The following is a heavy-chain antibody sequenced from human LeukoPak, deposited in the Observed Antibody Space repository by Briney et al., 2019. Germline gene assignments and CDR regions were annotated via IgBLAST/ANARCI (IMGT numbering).Heavy chain of an antibody. J-gene: IGHJ4*02. V-gene: IGHV1-18*01. Sequence: ASVKVSCKASGYTFTSYGISWVRQAPGQGLEWMGWISAYNGNTNYAQKLQGRVTMTTDTSTGTAFMELRSLRSDDTAVYYCALSGSYAPFDYWGQGTLVTVSS. CDR2: ISAYNGNT. D-gene: IGHD1-26*01. CDR3: ALSGSYAPFDY. CDR1: GYTFTSYG.